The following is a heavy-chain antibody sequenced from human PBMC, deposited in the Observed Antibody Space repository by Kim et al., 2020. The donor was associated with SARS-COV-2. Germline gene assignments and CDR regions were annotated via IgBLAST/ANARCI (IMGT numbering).Heavy chain of an antibody. V-gene: IGHV1-24*01. D-gene: IGHD5-18*01. J-gene: IGHJ3*02. Sequence: KCQGRVTMTEDTSTDTAYMELSSLRSEDTAVYYCATLGQYSYGYAHAFDIWGQGTMVTVSS. CDR3: ATLGQYSYGYAHAFDI.